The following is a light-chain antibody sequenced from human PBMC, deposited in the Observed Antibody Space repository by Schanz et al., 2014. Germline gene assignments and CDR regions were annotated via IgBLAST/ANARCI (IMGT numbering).Light chain of an antibody. CDR2: DVS. V-gene: IGLV2-14*03. CDR3: SSHTRSSTGV. CDR1: SSDVGGYNY. J-gene: IGLJ3*02. Sequence: QSALTQPASVSGSPGQSITISCTGTSSDVGGYNYVSWYQHHPGKAPKLMIYDVSNRPSGISNRFSGSKSGNTASLTISGLQAEDEADYYCSSHTRSSTGVFGGGTKLTVL.